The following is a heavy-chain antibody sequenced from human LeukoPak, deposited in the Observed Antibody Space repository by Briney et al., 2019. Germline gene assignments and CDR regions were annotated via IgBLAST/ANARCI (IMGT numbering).Heavy chain of an antibody. Sequence: SETLSLTCAVYGGSFSGYYWSWIRQPPGKGLEWIGEINHSGSTNYNPSLKSRVTISVDTSKNQFSLKLSSVTAADTAVYYCARSGGSSWQYYYYYYMDVWGKGTTVTVSS. CDR2: INHSGST. D-gene: IGHD6-13*01. V-gene: IGHV4-34*01. J-gene: IGHJ6*03. CDR1: GGSFSGYY. CDR3: ARSGGSSWQYYYYYYMDV.